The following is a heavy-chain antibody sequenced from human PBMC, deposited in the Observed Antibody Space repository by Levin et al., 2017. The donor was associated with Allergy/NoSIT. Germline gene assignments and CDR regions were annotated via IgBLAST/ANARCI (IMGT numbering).Heavy chain of an antibody. CDR1: GGSISSSSYY. V-gene: IGHV4-39*01. CDR3: TIGPWRHFDY. D-gene: IGHD3-10*01. Sequence: KSSETLSLTCTVSGGSISSSSYYWGWIRQPPGKGLEWIGTIYNSESTYYNPSLKSRVTISADTSKNQFSLKLSSVTAADTAVYYCTIGPWRHFDYWGQGTLVTVSS. J-gene: IGHJ4*02. CDR2: IYNSEST.